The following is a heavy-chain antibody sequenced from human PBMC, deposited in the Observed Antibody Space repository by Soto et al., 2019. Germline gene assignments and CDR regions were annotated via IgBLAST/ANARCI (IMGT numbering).Heavy chain of an antibody. Sequence: GASVKVSCKASGYTFTSYDINWVRQATGQGLEWMGWMNPNSGNTGYAQKFQGRVTMTRNTSISTAYMELSSLRSEDTAVYYCARVASLRGVLMVRSGWFDPWGQGTLVTVSS. J-gene: IGHJ5*02. CDR2: MNPNSGNT. V-gene: IGHV1-8*01. CDR1: GYTFTSYD. D-gene: IGHD2-8*01. CDR3: ARVASLRGVLMVRSGWFDP.